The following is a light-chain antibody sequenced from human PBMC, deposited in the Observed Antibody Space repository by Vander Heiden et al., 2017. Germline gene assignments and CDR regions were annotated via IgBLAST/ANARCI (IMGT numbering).Light chain of an antibody. CDR2: AAS. J-gene: IGKJ2*01. CDR3: QQSYSTPMYT. V-gene: IGKV1-39*01. Sequence: DIQMTQSPSPLSASVGDRGTITCQASQSISSYLNWYQQKPGKAPKLLIYAASSLQSGVPSRFSGSGSGTDFTRTISSLQPEDFATYYCQQSYSTPMYTFGQGTKLEIK. CDR1: QSISSY.